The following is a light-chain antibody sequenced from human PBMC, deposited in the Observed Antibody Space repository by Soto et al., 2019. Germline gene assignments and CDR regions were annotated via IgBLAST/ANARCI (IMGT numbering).Light chain of an antibody. J-gene: IGKJ5*01. V-gene: IGKV4-1*01. CDR3: QQYLGTPVT. CDR2: WAS. CDR1: RTVLYSPNSKNY. Sequence: DIVMTQSPDSLAVSLGERATINCKSSRTVLYSPNSKNYLAWYQQKPGQPHKLLISWASTRESGVPDRFSGSGSGTDFTLTISSLQAGDAAVYYCQQYLGTPVTFGQGTRLEIK.